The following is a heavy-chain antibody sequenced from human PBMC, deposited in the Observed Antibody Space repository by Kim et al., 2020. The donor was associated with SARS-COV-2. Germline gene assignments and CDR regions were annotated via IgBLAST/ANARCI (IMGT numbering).Heavy chain of an antibody. Sequence: GGSLRLSCVASGFNFRSFAMHWVRQTPGRGLEWVSLISYDGKEKDYADSVRGRFTISKDMSRNTLFLEMTSLKFDDTGIYYCASPRMARPKHRAFDSCG. CDR2: ISYDGKEK. CDR3: ASPRMARPKHRAFDS. CDR1: GFNFRSFA. D-gene: IGHD1-1*01. V-gene: IGHV3-30*04. J-gene: IGHJ5*01.